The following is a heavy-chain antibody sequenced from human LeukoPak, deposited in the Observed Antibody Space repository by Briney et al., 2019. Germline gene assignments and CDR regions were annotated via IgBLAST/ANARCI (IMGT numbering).Heavy chain of an antibody. CDR1: GYTFTSYG. Sequence: ASVKVSCKASGYTFTSYGISWVRQAPGQGLEWGGWISAYNGNTNYAQKLQGRVTMTTDTSTNTAYMELRSLRSDDTAVYYCARPGGYLIGDGDAFDIWGQGTMVTVSS. D-gene: IGHD3-22*01. CDR3: ARPGGYLIGDGDAFDI. J-gene: IGHJ3*02. V-gene: IGHV1-18*01. CDR2: ISAYNGNT.